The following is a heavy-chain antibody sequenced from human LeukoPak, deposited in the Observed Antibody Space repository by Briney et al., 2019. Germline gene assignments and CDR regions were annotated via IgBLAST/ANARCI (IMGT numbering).Heavy chain of an antibody. CDR2: ISSSSSTI. J-gene: IGHJ4*02. V-gene: IGHV3-48*01. Sequence: GGSLRLSCAASGFTFSSYSMNWVRQAPGKGLEWVSYISSSSSTIYYADSVKGRFTISRDNSKNTLYLQMNSLRAEDTAVYYCARDIPNHYYGSGGSFDYWGQGTLVTVSS. CDR3: ARDIPNHYYGSGGSFDY. D-gene: IGHD3-10*01. CDR1: GFTFSSYS.